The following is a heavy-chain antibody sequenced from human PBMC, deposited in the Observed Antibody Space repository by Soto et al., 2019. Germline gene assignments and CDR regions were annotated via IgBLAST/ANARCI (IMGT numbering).Heavy chain of an antibody. V-gene: IGHV1-18*04. CDR1: GYTFTSYG. CDR2: ISPYNGNT. D-gene: IGHD2-8*01. CDR3: ARGDCTNGVCYLNYYYGMDV. J-gene: IGHJ6*02. Sequence: QVQLVQSGAEVKKPGASVKVSCKASGYTFTSYGIGWVRQAPGQGPEWMGWISPYNGNTNYAQKLQGGVTMTTDTSTRIAYMELRSLRSDDTAVYYCARGDCTNGVCYLNYYYGMDVWGQGTTVTVSS.